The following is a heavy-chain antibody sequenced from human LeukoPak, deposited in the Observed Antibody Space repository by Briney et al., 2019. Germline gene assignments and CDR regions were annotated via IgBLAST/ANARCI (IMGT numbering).Heavy chain of an antibody. D-gene: IGHD5-24*01. J-gene: IGHJ6*03. Sequence: PSQTLSLTCAVSGGSISSGGYSWSWIRQPPGKGLEWIGYIYYSGSTNYNPSLKSRVTISVDTSKNQFSLKLSSVTAADTAVYYCARGASFLTRRRDGYKSGNYYYYMDVWGKGTTVTVSS. CDR1: GGSISSGGYS. CDR3: ARGASFLTRRRDGYKSGNYYYYMDV. CDR2: IYYSGST. V-gene: IGHV4-30-2*01.